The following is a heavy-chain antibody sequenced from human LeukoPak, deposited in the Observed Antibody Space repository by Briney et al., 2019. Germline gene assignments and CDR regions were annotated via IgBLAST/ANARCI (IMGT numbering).Heavy chain of an antibody. V-gene: IGHV3-23*01. CDR3: AKTVIGIQLWLMFGSFDY. D-gene: IGHD5-18*01. J-gene: IGHJ4*02. Sequence: PGGSLRLSCAASGFTFSSYAMTWVRQAPGKGLEWVSAISASGGSTYYADSVKGRFTISRDNSKNTLYLQMNSLRAEDTAVYFCAKTVIGIQLWLMFGSFDYWGQGTLVTVSS. CDR1: GFTFSSYA. CDR2: ISASGGST.